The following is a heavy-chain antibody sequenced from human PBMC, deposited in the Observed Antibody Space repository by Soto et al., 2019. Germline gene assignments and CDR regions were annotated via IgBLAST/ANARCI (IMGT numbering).Heavy chain of an antibody. CDR2: IGGVTDYA. Sequence: QVQLVESGGGLVKPGGSLRLSCAASGVSFSDYYMIWMRQAPGKGLEWISYIGGVTDYANYADSVRGRFTIFRDKTKKVVFLQMSSLRAEDTAVYYCARYASLSGADHWGQGTLVIVSS. V-gene: IGHV3-11*06. CDR3: ARYASLSGADH. J-gene: IGHJ4*02. CDR1: GVSFSDYY. D-gene: IGHD2-2*01.